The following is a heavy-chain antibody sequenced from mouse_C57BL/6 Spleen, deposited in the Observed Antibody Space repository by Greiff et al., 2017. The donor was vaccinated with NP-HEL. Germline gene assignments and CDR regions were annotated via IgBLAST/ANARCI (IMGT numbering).Heavy chain of an antibody. CDR3: AREEDGYPHYYAMDY. J-gene: IGHJ4*01. D-gene: IGHD2-3*01. CDR1: GYTFTDYY. Sequence: EVQLQQSGPVLVKPGASVKMSCKASGYTFTDYYMNWVKQSHGKSLEWIGVINPYNGGTSYNQKFKGKATLTVDKSSSTAYMELNSLTSEDSAVYYCAREEDGYPHYYAMDYWGQGTSVTVSS. V-gene: IGHV1-19*01. CDR2: INPYNGGT.